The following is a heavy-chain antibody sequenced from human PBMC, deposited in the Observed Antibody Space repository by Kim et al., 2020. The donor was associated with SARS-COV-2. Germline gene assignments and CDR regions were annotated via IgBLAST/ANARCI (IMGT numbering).Heavy chain of an antibody. CDR3: AKDGEIGITMIVVDRRRWIRGMDV. CDR1: GFTFSSYG. CDR2: ISYDGSNK. J-gene: IGHJ6*02. D-gene: IGHD3-22*01. V-gene: IGHV3-30*18. Sequence: GGSLRLSCAASGFTFSSYGMHWVRQAPGKGLEWVAVISYDGSNKYYADSVKGRFTISRDNSKNTLYLQMNSLRAEDTAVYYCAKDGEIGITMIVVDRRRWIRGMDVWGQGTTVTVSS.